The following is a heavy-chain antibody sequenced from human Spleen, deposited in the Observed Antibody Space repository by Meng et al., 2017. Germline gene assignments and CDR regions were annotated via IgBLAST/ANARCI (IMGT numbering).Heavy chain of an antibody. CDR2: ITATNYIT. V-gene: IGHV3-23*01. D-gene: IGHD4-17*01. CDR3: GRDPNGDYIGAFDF. J-gene: IGHJ3*01. CDR1: GFTFSSYW. Sequence: GESLKISCAASGFTFSSYWMSWVRQAPGKGLEWVSSITATNYITDYADSVRGRFTISRDSSKNTLYLQMNNLRAEDTAVYFCGRDPNGDYIGAFDFWGQGTMVTVSS.